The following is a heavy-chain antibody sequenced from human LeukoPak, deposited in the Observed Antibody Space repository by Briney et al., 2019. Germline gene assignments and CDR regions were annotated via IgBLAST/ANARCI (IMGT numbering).Heavy chain of an antibody. D-gene: IGHD3-10*01. J-gene: IGHJ4*02. V-gene: IGHV3-66*01. CDR3: ARDLYGSGSYYDNY. Sequence: PGGSLRLSCAASGFTVSSNYMTWVRQAPGKGLEWVSVIYSGGGTYYADSVKGRFTISRDNSKNMLYLQMNSLRAEDTAVYYCARDLYGSGSYYDNYWGQGTLVTVSS. CDR2: IYSGGGT. CDR1: GFTVSSNY.